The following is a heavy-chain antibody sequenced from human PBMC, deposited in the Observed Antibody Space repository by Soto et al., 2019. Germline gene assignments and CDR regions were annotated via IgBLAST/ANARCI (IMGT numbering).Heavy chain of an antibody. CDR2: IYYSGST. V-gene: IGHV4-31*03. Sequence: SETLSLTCTVSGGSISSGGYYWSWIRQHPGKGLEWIGYIYYSGSTYYNTSLKSRVTISVDTSKNQFSLKLSSVTAADTAVYYCARTNRRNWFDPWGQGTLVTVSS. CDR3: ARTNRRNWFDP. J-gene: IGHJ5*02. CDR1: GGSISSGGYY.